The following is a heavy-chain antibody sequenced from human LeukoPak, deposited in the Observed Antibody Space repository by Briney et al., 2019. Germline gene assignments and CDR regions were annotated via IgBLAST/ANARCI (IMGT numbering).Heavy chain of an antibody. CDR1: GYTFTSYY. Sequence: ASVKVSCKASGYTFTSYYMHWVRQAPGQGLEWMGIINPSGGSTSYAQKFQGRVTMTRDTSTSTVYMELSSLRSEDTAVYYFARARRDRGAFDIWGQGTMGTVSS. V-gene: IGHV1-46*01. J-gene: IGHJ3*02. CDR3: ARARRDRGAFDI. CDR2: INPSGGST.